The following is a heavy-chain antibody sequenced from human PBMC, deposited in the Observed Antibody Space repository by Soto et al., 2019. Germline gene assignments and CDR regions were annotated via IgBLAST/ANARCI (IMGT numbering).Heavy chain of an antibody. V-gene: IGHV3-11*01. D-gene: IGHD6-25*01. CDR3: ARDSGPPHNYYYYGMDV. CDR2: ISSSGSTI. J-gene: IGHJ6*02. CDR1: GFTFSDYY. Sequence: GGSLRLSCAASGFTFSDYYMSWIRQAPGKGLEWVSYISSSGSTIYYADSVKGRLTISRDNAKNSLYLQMNSLRAEDTAVYYCARDSGPPHNYYYYGMDVWGQGTTVTVS.